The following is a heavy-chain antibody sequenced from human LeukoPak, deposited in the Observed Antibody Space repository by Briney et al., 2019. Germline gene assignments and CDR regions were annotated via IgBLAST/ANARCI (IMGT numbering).Heavy chain of an antibody. CDR3: ARDRSTTVTTYYGFDY. CDR2: ISSSSSYI. Sequence: PGGSLRLSCAAPGFTFSSYSMNWVRQAPGKGLEWVSSISSSSSYIYYADSVKGRFTISRDNAKNSLYLQMNSLRAEDTAVYYCARDRSTTVTTYYGFDYWGQGTLVTVSS. D-gene: IGHD4-17*01. J-gene: IGHJ4*02. CDR1: GFTFSSYS. V-gene: IGHV3-21*01.